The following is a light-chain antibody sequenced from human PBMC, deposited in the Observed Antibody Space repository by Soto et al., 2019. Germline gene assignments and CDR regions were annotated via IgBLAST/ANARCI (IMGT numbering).Light chain of an antibody. CDR3: QQANSFPIT. V-gene: IGKV1-5*03. J-gene: IGKJ5*01. CDR1: QTISSW. CDR2: KAS. Sequence: DIQMTQSPSTLSGSVGDRVTITCRASQTISSWLAWYQQKPGKAPKLLIYKASTLKSGAPSRFSGSASGAAFTLTISSLQPEDFATYYCQQANSFPITFGQGTRLEIK.